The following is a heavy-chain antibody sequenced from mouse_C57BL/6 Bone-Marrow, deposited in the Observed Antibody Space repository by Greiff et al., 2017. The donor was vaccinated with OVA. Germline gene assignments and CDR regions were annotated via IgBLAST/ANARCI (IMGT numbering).Heavy chain of an antibody. V-gene: IGHV1-64*01. J-gene: IGHJ4*01. CDR2: IHPNSGST. CDR3: AITTVVPYAMDY. Sequence: VQLQQPGAELVKPGASVKLSCKASGYTFTSYWMHWVKQRPGQGLEWIGMIHPNSGSTNYNEKFKSKATLTVDKSPSTAYMQLSSLTSEDSAVYYCAITTVVPYAMDYWGQGTSVTVSS. CDR1: GYTFTSYW. D-gene: IGHD1-1*01.